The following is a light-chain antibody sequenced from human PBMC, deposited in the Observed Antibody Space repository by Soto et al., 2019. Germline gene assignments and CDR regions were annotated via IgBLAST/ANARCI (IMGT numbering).Light chain of an antibody. Sequence: EIVLTQSPVTLSLSPGERATLSCRASQSVDAYLAWYQQRPGQAPRLLIFDASNRATGIPTRFSGSGSGTAFTLTISSLEPEDFAFYYCQQRSNWAPTFGQGTKVEIK. CDR1: QSVDAY. J-gene: IGKJ1*01. CDR3: QQRSNWAPT. CDR2: DAS. V-gene: IGKV3-11*01.